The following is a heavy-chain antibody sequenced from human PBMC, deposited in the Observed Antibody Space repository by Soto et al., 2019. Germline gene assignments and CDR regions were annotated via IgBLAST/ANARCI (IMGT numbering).Heavy chain of an antibody. D-gene: IGHD3-3*01. J-gene: IGHJ5*02. CDR3: ARGSYDFWSGYYIFNWFDP. Sequence: SEALSVTCTVSGGFIISYYWSWIRQPPWKGLEWIGYIYYSGSTNYNPSLKSRVTISVDTSKNQFSLKLSSVTAADTAVYYCARGSYDFWSGYYIFNWFDPWGQGTLVTVSS. CDR2: IYYSGST. V-gene: IGHV4-59*12. CDR1: GGFIISYY.